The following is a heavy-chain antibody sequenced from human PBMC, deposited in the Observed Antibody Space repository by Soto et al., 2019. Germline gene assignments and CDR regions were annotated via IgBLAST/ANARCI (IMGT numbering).Heavy chain of an antibody. Sequence: EVQLVESGGGLVQPGGSLRLSCAASGFTFSTYWMSWVRQVPGKGLEWVANIKPDGSERSYVDSVKGRFTISRGNAKNSLYLQMNSLRAEGMAVYHCVPSMARGVVSCFDYWGQGTLVTVSS. J-gene: IGHJ4*02. CDR2: IKPDGSER. V-gene: IGHV3-7*05. CDR3: VPSMARGVVSCFDY. D-gene: IGHD3-10*01. CDR1: GFTFSTYW.